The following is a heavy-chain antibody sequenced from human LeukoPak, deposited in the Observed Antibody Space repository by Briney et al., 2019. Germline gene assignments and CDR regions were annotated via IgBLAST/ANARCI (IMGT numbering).Heavy chain of an antibody. Sequence: PGGSLRLSCAASGFTFSSYSMNWVRQAPGKGLEWASSISSSSSYIYYADSVKGRFTTSRDNAKNSLYLQMNSLRAEDTAVYYCARDYGDYGGLGYWGQGTLVTVSS. J-gene: IGHJ4*02. D-gene: IGHD4-17*01. CDR3: ARDYGDYGGLGY. CDR1: GFTFSSYS. V-gene: IGHV3-21*01. CDR2: ISSSSSYI.